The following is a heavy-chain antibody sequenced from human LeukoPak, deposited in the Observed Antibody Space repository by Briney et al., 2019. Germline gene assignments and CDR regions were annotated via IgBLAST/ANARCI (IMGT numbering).Heavy chain of an antibody. V-gene: IGHV3-9*01. Sequence: PGGSLRLSCAASGFTFDEFAMHWVRQAPGKDLEWVAGISWNGGTVGSADSVKGRFTISRDDAKNALYLEMKNLRVEDTAFYYCVRGRVARRGAFDYWGQGTLVTVSS. CDR3: VRGRVARRGAFDY. CDR2: ISWNGGTV. CDR1: GFTFDEFA. D-gene: IGHD5-12*01. J-gene: IGHJ4*02.